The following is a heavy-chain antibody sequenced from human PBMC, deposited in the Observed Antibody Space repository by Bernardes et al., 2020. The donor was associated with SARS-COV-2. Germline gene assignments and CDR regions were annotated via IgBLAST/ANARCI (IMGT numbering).Heavy chain of an antibody. D-gene: IGHD2-2*02. CDR2: IYYSGSN. V-gene: IGHV4-39*07. Sequence: LPCTVSGGSIRSSSYYWGWIRQPPGKGLEWIGSIYYSGSNYYNPSLKSRVTISVDTSKNQFSLKLSSVTAADTAVYYCARGDIVVVPAAITDWGQGTLVTGSS. CDR3: ARGDIVVVPAAITD. J-gene: IGHJ4*02. CDR1: GGSIRSSSYY.